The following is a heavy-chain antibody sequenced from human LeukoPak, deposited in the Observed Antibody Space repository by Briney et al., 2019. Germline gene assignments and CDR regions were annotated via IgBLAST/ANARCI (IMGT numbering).Heavy chain of an antibody. Sequence: SGPTLVNPTQTLTLTCTFSGFSLTTSGVGVGWIRQAPGGALEWLSVIYWDNDKRYSPSLKTRLTITKDTSRNQVVLTMTDMDPVDTATYYCAHRLPSGSPWPFGYFDFWGQGILVTVSS. CDR1: GFSLTTSGVG. D-gene: IGHD3-3*01. CDR2: IYWDNDK. V-gene: IGHV2-5*02. J-gene: IGHJ4*02. CDR3: AHRLPSGSPWPFGYFDF.